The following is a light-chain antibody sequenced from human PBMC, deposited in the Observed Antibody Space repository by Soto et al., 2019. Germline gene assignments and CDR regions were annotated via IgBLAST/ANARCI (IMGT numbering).Light chain of an antibody. J-gene: IGKJ4*01. Sequence: IQMTQSPSSLSASVGDRVTITCRASQSISSFLTWYQQKPGKAPKLLIYAASTLQSGVPSRFSGSGSGTDFTLTISCLQSEDFATYYCQQYYSYPLTFGGGTNVDIK. CDR2: AAS. CDR3: QQYYSYPLT. CDR1: QSISSF. V-gene: IGKV1-8*01.